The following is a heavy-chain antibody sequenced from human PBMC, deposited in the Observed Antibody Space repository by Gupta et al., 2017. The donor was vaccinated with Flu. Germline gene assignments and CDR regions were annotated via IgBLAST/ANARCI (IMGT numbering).Heavy chain of an antibody. Sequence: QVPLHESGPVLVKPLGTLSLTCTVYGDSINHNEWWGWVRQPPEKGRVWSGALHRAGRTNHNPALTSRVPISVYKSDDKYSRELPTVNEEEKAVYYCARCRLRKWRTFDLWCQVTLVTVSS. CDR2: LHRAGRT. J-gene: IGHJ4*02. D-gene: IGHD1/OR15-1a*01. CDR3: ARCRLRKWRTFDL. V-gene: IGHV4-4*02. CDR1: GDSINHNEW.